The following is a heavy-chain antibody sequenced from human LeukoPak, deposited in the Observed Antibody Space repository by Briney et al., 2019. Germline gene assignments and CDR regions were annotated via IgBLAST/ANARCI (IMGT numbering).Heavy chain of an antibody. CDR1: GGSISSSSYY. CDR3: ARGHFFGSGTARFDP. CDR2: IFHSGST. V-gene: IGHV4-39*07. D-gene: IGHD3-10*01. Sequence: SETLSLTCTVSGGSISSSSYYWGWIRQPPGKGLEWIGKIFHSGSTNYNPSLKSRVTISIDKSKNHFSLKVKSVAAADTAVYYCARGHFFGSGTARFDPWGQGTLVTVSS. J-gene: IGHJ5*02.